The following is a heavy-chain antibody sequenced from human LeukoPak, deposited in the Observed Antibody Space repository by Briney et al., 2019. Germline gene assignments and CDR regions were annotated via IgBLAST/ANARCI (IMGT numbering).Heavy chain of an antibody. CDR1: GYTFTSYG. CDR3: ARDGVVPAAMEFDY. V-gene: IGHV1-18*01. CDR2: ISAYNGNT. Sequence: ASVKVSCKASGYTFTSYGISWVRQAPGQGLEWMGWISAYNGNTNYAQIFQGRVTMTTDTSTSTAYMELRSLRSDDTALYYCARDGVVPAAMEFDYWGQGTLVTVSS. J-gene: IGHJ4*02. D-gene: IGHD2-2*01.